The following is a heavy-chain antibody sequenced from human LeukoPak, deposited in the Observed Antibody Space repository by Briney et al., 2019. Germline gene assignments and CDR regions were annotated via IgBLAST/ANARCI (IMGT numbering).Heavy chain of an antibody. CDR3: SASLKTYCSGGKCHSDYYYYGMDV. CDR1: GFTFSGSA. D-gene: IGHD2-15*01. Sequence: GGSLRLSCVASGFTFSGSAIHWVRQASGKGLEWVGRIRSKANNYAAAYAASVEGRITISREDSKNTAFLQINALKTEDSAVYYCSASLKTYCSGGKCHSDYYYYGMDVWGQGTMVTVSS. V-gene: IGHV3-73*01. CDR2: IRSKANNYAA. J-gene: IGHJ6*02.